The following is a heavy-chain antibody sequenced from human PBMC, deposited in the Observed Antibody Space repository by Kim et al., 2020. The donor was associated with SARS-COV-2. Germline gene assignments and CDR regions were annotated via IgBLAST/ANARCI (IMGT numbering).Heavy chain of an antibody. V-gene: IGHV1-18*04. CDR3: ARGRGVRAAETYYYVIDV. CDR1: GYTFTSYG. D-gene: IGHD6-13*01. J-gene: IGHJ6*02. Sequence: ASVKVSCKASGYTFTSYGISWVRQAPGQGLEWMGWISAYNGNTNYAQKLQGRVTMTTDTSTSTAYMELRSLRSDDTAVYYCARGRGVRAAETYYYVIDVWGQGTPVTVSS. CDR2: ISAYNGNT.